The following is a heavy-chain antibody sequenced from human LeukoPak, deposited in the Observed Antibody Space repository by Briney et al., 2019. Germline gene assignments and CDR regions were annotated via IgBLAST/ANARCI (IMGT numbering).Heavy chain of an antibody. CDR3: ARSYYDSSGYYFNWFDP. CDR2: IYYSGST. D-gene: IGHD3-22*01. Sequence: SETLSLTCNVSGGSISSYYWSWIRQPPGKGLEWIGYIYYSGSTNYNPSLKSRVTISVDTSKNQFSLKLSSVTAADTAVYYCARSYYDSSGYYFNWFDPWGQGTLVTVSS. V-gene: IGHV4-59*01. CDR1: GGSISSYY. J-gene: IGHJ5*02.